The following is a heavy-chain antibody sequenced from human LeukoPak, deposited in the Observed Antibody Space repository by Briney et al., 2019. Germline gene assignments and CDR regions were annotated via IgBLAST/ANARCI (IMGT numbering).Heavy chain of an antibody. Sequence: GASMKVSCKASGGTFSSNAIIWVRQAPGQGLEWMGGIIPILGTTNYAQKFQGRVTVTADKSTSTAYMELSSLRSEDTAVYYCAGEVLAVADTDYNYYGIDVWGKGTTVSVSP. CDR1: GGTFSSNA. CDR2: IIPILGTT. CDR3: AGEVLAVADTDYNYYGIDV. V-gene: IGHV1-69*06. J-gene: IGHJ6*01. D-gene: IGHD6-19*01.